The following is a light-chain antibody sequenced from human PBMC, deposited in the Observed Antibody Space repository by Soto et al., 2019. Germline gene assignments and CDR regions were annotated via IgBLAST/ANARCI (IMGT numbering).Light chain of an antibody. CDR1: QSVSGY. CDR3: QQRSNWPLT. J-gene: IGKJ4*01. CDR2: EAS. V-gene: IGKV3-11*01. Sequence: EIVLTQSPATLSLSPGERATLSCSASQSVSGYLAWYQQKPGQAPRLLIYEASNRATGIPARFSGSGSGTDFTLTISSLEPEDFTLYYCQQRSNWPLTFGGGTKVEIK.